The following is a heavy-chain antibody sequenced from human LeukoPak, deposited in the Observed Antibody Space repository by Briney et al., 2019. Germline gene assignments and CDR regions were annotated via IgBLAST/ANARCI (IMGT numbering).Heavy chain of an antibody. CDR1: GFTFSSYA. D-gene: IGHD6-19*01. Sequence: PGRSLRLSCGASGFTFSSYAMHWVRQAPGKGLEWVAVISYDGSNKYYADSVKGRFTISRDNSKNTLYLQMNSLRAEDTAVYYCARDYLPLGYSSGWIYYYYGMDVWGKGTTVTVSS. CDR2: ISYDGSNK. V-gene: IGHV3-30*04. CDR3: ARDYLPLGYSSGWIYYYYGMDV. J-gene: IGHJ6*04.